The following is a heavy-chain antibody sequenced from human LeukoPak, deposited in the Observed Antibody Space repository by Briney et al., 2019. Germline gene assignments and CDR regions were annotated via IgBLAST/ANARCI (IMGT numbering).Heavy chain of an antibody. CDR3: ARQGPSDSGSYSSFDS. CDR2: IYYSGST. D-gene: IGHD3-10*01. CDR1: GSSINKHY. V-gene: IGHV4-59*08. Sequence: PSETLSLTCNVSGSSINKHYWTWIRQSPGKGLECIGYIYYSGSTSYNPSLKSRVTISVDTSMNQFSLKLRSVTAADTAMYYCARQGPSDSGSYSSFDSWGPGTLVTVSS. J-gene: IGHJ4*02.